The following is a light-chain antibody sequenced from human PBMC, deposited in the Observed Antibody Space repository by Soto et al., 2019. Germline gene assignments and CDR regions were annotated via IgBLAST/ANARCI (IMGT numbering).Light chain of an antibody. CDR1: ETVAGSY. V-gene: IGKV3-20*01. Sequence: EIVLTQSPGTLCLSPWERATLSGRASETVAGSYLAWYQQKPGQAPRLLIHGASTRATGIADRFSGSGSGTDFTLTISRLEPEDFAVYYCQLYGTSPKTFGQGTKV. J-gene: IGKJ1*01. CDR2: GAS. CDR3: QLYGTSPKT.